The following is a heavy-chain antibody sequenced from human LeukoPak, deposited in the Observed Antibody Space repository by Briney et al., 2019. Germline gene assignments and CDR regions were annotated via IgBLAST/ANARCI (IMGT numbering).Heavy chain of an antibody. CDR3: ARDVTTPDYYYMDV. CDR2: IYYSGST. J-gene: IGHJ6*03. Sequence: SQTLSLTCTVSGGSTSSGGYYWSWIRQHPGKGLEWIGYIYYSGSTYYNPSLKSRVTISVDTSKNQFSLKLSSVTAADTAVYYCARDVTTPDYYYMDVWGKGTTVTVSS. D-gene: IGHD4-17*01. V-gene: IGHV4-31*03. CDR1: GGSTSSGGYY.